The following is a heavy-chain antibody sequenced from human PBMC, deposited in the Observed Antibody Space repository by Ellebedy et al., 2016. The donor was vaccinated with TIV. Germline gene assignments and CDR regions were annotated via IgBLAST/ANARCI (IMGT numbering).Heavy chain of an antibody. Sequence: GESLKISCAASGFTFSTYPMNLVRQAPGKGLEWVSIISANGGTTYSADSVKGRFTISRDNSKNTLFLQMSSLRAEDTAVYFCARRSTEFAFDSWGQGTLVTVSS. J-gene: IGHJ4*02. CDR3: ARRSTEFAFDS. CDR1: GFTFSTYP. V-gene: IGHV3-23*01. CDR2: ISANGGTT. D-gene: IGHD2-8*02.